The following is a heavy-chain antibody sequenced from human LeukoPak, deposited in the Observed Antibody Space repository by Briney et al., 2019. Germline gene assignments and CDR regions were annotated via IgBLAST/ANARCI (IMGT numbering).Heavy chain of an antibody. Sequence: ASVTVSCTASGYTFTSYAMHWVRQAPGQRLEWMGRINAGNGNTKYSQKFQGRVTITRDTSASTAYMELSSLRSEDTAVYYCAREVEYSGYDSGYDYWGQGTLVTVSS. D-gene: IGHD5-12*01. CDR1: GYTFTSYA. V-gene: IGHV1-3*01. CDR3: AREVEYSGYDSGYDY. CDR2: INAGNGNT. J-gene: IGHJ4*02.